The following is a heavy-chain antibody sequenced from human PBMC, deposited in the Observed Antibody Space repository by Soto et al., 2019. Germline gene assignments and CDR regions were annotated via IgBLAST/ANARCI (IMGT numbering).Heavy chain of an antibody. CDR3: AKDKTMVVVGSMDV. V-gene: IGHV3-23*01. D-gene: IGHD3-22*01. Sequence: PGGSLRLSCAASGFTFSSYAMSWVRQAPGKGLEWVSAMSGSGDTTYYADSVKGRFTMSRDNSKNTLYLQMNSLRAEDTAVYYCAKDKTMVVVGSMDVWGQGTTVTVSS. J-gene: IGHJ6*02. CDR1: GFTFSSYA. CDR2: MSGSGDTT.